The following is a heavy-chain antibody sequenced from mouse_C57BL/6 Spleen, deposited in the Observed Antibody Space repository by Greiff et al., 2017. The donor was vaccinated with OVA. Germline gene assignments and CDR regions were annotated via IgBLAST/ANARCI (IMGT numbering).Heavy chain of an antibody. Sequence: EVMLVESGGGLVQPGESLKLSCESNEYEFPSHDMSWVRKTPEKRLELVAAINSDGGSTYYPDTMERRFIISRDNTKKTLYLQMSSLRSEDTAVYYCARQNYYGSNWYFDVWGTGTTVTVSS. D-gene: IGHD1-1*01. V-gene: IGHV5-2*03. CDR3: ARQNYYGSNWYFDV. CDR2: INSDGGST. CDR1: EYEFPSHD. J-gene: IGHJ1*03.